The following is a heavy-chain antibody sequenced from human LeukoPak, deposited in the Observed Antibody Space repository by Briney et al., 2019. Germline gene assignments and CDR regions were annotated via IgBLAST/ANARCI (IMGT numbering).Heavy chain of an antibody. V-gene: IGHV3-21*06. CDR3: ARANLPDY. Sequence: GGSLRLSCAASGFTFSGYSMNWVRQAPGKGLEWVSSISGSSSSIYYADSVRGRFTISRDNSKNSLYLQMNSLRAEDTAVYYCARANLPDYWGQGTLVTVSS. J-gene: IGHJ4*02. CDR2: ISGSSSSI. CDR1: GFTFSGYS.